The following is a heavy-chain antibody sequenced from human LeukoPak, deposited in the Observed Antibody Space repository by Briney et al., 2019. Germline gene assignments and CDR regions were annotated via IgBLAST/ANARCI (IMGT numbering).Heavy chain of an antibody. CDR3: ARELPPRASWFDP. Sequence: SETLSLTCSVSGGSISSTTYYWGWIRQPPGKGLEWIGSISYSGSTYYNPSLKSRVTISLDMSNNQFSLKLSSVTAADTAVYYCARELPPRASWFDPWGQGTLVTVSS. V-gene: IGHV4-39*07. CDR2: ISYSGST. CDR1: GGSISSTTYY. J-gene: IGHJ5*02.